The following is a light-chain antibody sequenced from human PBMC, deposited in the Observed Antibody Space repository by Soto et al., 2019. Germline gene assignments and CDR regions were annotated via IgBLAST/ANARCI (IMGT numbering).Light chain of an antibody. CDR1: SSDVGGFDY. J-gene: IGLJ2*01. Sequence: QSVLTQPASVSGPPGQSITISCTGTSSDVGGFDYVSWYQQHPGKAPKLMIYEVSNRPSGVSNRFSGSKSGNTASLTISGLQADDEAEYYCSSYTTYSSLVVFGGGTKLTVL. CDR2: EVS. CDR3: SSYTTYSSLVV. V-gene: IGLV2-14*01.